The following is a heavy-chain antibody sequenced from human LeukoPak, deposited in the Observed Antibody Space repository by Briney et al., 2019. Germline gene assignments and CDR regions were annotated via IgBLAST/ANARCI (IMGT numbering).Heavy chain of an antibody. V-gene: IGHV3-30*02. J-gene: IGHJ5*02. CDR1: GFTFSSYG. D-gene: IGHD2-2*01. CDR2: IRYDGSNK. CDR3: ANLGPVVPAANTRNWFDP. Sequence: GGSLRLSCAASGFTFSSYGMHWVRQAPGKGLEWVAFIRYDGSNKYYAASVKGRFTISRDNSKNTLYLQMNSLRAEDTAVYYCANLGPVVPAANTRNWFDPWGQGTLVTVSS.